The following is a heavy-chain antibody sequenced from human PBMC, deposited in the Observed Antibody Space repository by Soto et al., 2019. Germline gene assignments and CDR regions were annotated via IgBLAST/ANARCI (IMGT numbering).Heavy chain of an antibody. J-gene: IGHJ4*02. V-gene: IGHV1-69*13. CDR1: GGTFSSYA. CDR3: ARSPIQLVPDPPGY. CDR2: IIPIFGTA. Sequence: ASVKVFCKGSGGTFSSYAISSVRQAPGQGLEWMGGIIPIFGTANYAQKFQGRVTITADESTSTAYMELSSLRSEDTAVYYCARSPIQLVPDPPGYWGQGTLVTVSS. D-gene: IGHD5-18*01.